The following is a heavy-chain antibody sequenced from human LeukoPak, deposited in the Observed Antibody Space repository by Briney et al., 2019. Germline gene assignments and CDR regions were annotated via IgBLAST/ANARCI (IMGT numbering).Heavy chain of an antibody. J-gene: IGHJ5*02. D-gene: IGHD4-23*01. V-gene: IGHV3-30-3*01. CDR1: GFTFSSYA. Sequence: PGRSLRLSCAASGFTFSSYAMHWVRQAPGKGLEWVAVISYDGSNKYYADSVKGRFTISRDNSKNTLYLQMNSLRAEDTAVYYCARDPVVYGGNSNWLDPWGQGTLVTVSS. CDR2: ISYDGSNK. CDR3: ARDPVVYGGNSNWLDP.